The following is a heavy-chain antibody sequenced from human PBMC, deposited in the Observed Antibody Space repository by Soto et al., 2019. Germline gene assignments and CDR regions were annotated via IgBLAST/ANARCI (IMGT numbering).Heavy chain of an antibody. CDR1: GGSFSAYY. V-gene: IGHV4-34*01. D-gene: IGHD2-8*02. J-gene: IGHJ4*02. Sequence: PSETLSLTCAVYGGSFSAYYWTWIRQPPGTGLEWIGEINHSGSTNYNPPLKSRVTISVDTSKNQFSLKLTSVTAADTAVYYCARDKITGLFDYWGQGTLVTVSS. CDR3: ARDKITGLFDY. CDR2: INHSGST.